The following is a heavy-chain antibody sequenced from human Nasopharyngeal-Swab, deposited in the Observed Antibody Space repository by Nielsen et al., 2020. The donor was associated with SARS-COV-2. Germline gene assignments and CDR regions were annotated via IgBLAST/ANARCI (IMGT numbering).Heavy chain of an antibody. CDR2: ILQSGSA. J-gene: IGHJ4*02. CDR1: GGSISSSNW. CDR3: ARYCDTATCWGVFDY. D-gene: IGHD3-22*01. V-gene: IGHV4-4*02. Sequence: SETLSLTCAVSGGSISSSNWWGWVRQPPGKGLEWIWEILQSGSANYNPSLKSRVTISVDRSKNQLSLDMSSVTAADTAVYYCARYCDTATCWGVFDYWGQGTLVSVSS.